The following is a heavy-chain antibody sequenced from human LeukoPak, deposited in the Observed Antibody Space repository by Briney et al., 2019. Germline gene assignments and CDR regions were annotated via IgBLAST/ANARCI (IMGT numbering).Heavy chain of an antibody. CDR3: AKVLEHYDRLTSYYKADY. J-gene: IGHJ4*02. V-gene: IGHV3-23*01. Sequence: PGGSLRLSCAASGFTFSSHGMSWVRQAPGKGLEWVSAISGSGGSTYYADSVKRRFTISRDNSKNTLYLQMNSLRAEDTDFYYCAKVLEHYDRLTSYYKADYWGQGTLVTVSS. CDR2: ISGSGGST. D-gene: IGHD3-9*01. CDR1: GFTFSSHG.